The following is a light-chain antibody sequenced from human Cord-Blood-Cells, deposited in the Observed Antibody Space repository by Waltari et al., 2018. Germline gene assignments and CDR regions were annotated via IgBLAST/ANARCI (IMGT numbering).Light chain of an antibody. CDR2: DVS. V-gene: IGLV2-11*01. Sequence: QSALTQPRSVSGSPGHSVTISCTGTSSAFGGYNYVSRYQQHPGKAPKLMIYDVSKRPSGVPDLFSGSKSGNTASLTISGLQAEDEADYYCCSYAGSYTWVFGGGTKLTVL. J-gene: IGLJ3*02. CDR3: CSYAGSYTWV. CDR1: SSAFGGYNY.